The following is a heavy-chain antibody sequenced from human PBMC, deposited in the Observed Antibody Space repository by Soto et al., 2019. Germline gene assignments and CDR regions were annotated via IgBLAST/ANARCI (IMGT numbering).Heavy chain of an antibody. CDR3: AKVEKQWLVPDY. J-gene: IGHJ4*02. CDR1: RFTFGNYA. V-gene: IGHV3-23*01. D-gene: IGHD6-19*01. CDR2: ISGSGPTT. Sequence: GGSLRLSCAASRFTFGNYAMSWVRQAPGKGLEWVSSISGSGPTTFYADSVKGRFTISRDNSKNTLYLQMNSLRAEDTAVYYCAKVEKQWLVPDYWGQGTLVTVSS.